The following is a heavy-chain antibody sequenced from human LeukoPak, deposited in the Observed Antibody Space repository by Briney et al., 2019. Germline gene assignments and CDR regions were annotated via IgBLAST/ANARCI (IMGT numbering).Heavy chain of an antibody. D-gene: IGHD4-17*01. CDR1: GGTFSSYA. Sequence: SLKVSCKASGGTFSSYAISWARQAPRQGLLWMAAIIPIFGTANYAQKFQGRVTITADESTSTAYMELSSLRSEDTAVYYCARSPDCGDYLDASDIWGQGTMVTVSS. J-gene: IGHJ3*02. CDR2: IIPIFGTA. V-gene: IGHV1-69*13. CDR3: ARSPDCGDYLDASDI.